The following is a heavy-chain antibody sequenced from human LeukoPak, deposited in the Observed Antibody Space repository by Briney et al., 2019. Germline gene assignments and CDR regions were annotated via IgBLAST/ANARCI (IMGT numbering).Heavy chain of an antibody. CDR2: INHSGST. CDR3: ARRGWRWLRNNWFDP. CDR1: GGSFSGYY. J-gene: IGHJ5*02. Sequence: SETLSLTCAVYGGSFSGYYWSWIRQPPGKGLEWIGEINHSGSTNYNPSLKSRVTISVDTSKNQFSLKLSSVTAADTAVYYCARRGWRWLRNNWFDPWGQGTLVTVSS. D-gene: IGHD5-24*01. V-gene: IGHV4-34*01.